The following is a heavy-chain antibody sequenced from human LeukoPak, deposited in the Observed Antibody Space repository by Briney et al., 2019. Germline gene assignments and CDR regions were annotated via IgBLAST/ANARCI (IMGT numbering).Heavy chain of an antibody. V-gene: IGHV3-7*01. CDR3: ARDRYISRSWGYDFDH. J-gene: IGHJ4*02. CDR1: GFTFSSYW. D-gene: IGHD6-13*01. CDR2: IKQDGSEK. Sequence: GGSLRLSCAASGFTFSSYWMSWVRQAPGKGLEWVANIKQDGSEKYYVDSVKGRFTISRDNAKNSLYLQMNSLRAEDTAVYYCARDRYISRSWGYDFDHWGQGTLVTVSS.